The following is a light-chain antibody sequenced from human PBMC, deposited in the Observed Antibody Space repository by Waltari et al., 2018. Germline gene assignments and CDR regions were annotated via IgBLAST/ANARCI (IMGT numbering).Light chain of an antibody. CDR3: MQGTDWPWT. Sequence: EVVMTQFPLSLSVTLGQPASISCSSSQSLVSRVGNTYFNWFQQRPGQSPRRLLYKVSNRDSGVPDRFSGSGAGTDFTLRISRVEAEDVGVYYCMQGTDWPWTFGQGTKVEIK. J-gene: IGKJ1*01. CDR2: KVS. V-gene: IGKV2-30*01. CDR1: QSLVSRVGNTY.